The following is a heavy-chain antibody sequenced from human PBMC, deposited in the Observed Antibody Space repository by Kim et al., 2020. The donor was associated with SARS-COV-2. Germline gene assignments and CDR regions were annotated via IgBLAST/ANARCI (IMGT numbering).Heavy chain of an antibody. CDR3: ARNPLRYFGTLYYYYGMDV. V-gene: IGHV3-30*04. Sequence: GGSLRLSCAASGFTFSSYAMHWVRQAPGKGLEWVAVISYDGSNKYYADSVKGRFTISRDNSKNTLYLQMNSLRAEDTAVYYCARNPLRYFGTLYYYYGMDVWGQGTTVTVSS. CDR1: GFTFSSYA. CDR2: ISYDGSNK. J-gene: IGHJ6*02. D-gene: IGHD3-9*01.